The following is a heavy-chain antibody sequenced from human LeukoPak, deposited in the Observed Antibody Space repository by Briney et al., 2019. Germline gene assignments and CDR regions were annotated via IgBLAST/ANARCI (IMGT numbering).Heavy chain of an antibody. V-gene: IGHV6-1*01. CDR1: GDSVSSNSAA. CDR2: TYYRSKWYN. J-gene: IGHJ6*03. D-gene: IGHD3-10*01. CDR3: ARGPLWFGELLPTYYYYMDV. Sequence: SQTLSLTCAISGDSVSSNSAAWNWIRQSPSRGLEWLGRTYYRSKWYNDYAVSVKSRITINPDTSKNQFSLQLNSVTPEDTAVYYCARGPLWFGELLPTYYYYMDVWGKGTTVTISS.